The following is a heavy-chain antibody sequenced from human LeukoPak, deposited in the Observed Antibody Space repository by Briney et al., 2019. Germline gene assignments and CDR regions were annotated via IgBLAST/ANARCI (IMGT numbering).Heavy chain of an antibody. CDR1: TDAISSYY. D-gene: IGHD5-18*01. CDR2: ISYSGST. V-gene: IGHV4-59*01. J-gene: IGHJ4*02. CDR3: ARAGGYSYGHIDY. Sequence: PSETLSLTCTVSTDAISSYYWSWIRQPPGKGLEWIGYISYSGSTHYNPSLKSRVTISVDTSKNQFSLRLSSVTAADTAVYYWARAGGYSYGHIDYWGQGTLVTVSS.